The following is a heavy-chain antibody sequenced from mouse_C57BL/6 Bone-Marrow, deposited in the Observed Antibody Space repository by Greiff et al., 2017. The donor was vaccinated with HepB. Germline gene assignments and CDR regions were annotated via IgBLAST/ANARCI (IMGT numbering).Heavy chain of an antibody. CDR3: ARDGGNDYYYYYAMDY. D-gene: IGHD2-3*01. J-gene: IGHJ4*01. V-gene: IGHV3-3*01. CDR1: GFSINSDCY. Sequence: EVKLQESGPSLVRPSQSLSLTCNATGFSINSDCYWFWIRQLPGNQLEYIGNTFYSGITYYNPSLESRTYITLDTSKNPFSLKLSSVTTQDTATYDCARDGGNDYYYYYAMDYWGQGTSVTVSS. CDR2: TFYSGIT.